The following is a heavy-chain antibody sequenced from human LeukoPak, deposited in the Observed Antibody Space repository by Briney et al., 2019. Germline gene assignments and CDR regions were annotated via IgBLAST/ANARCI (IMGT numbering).Heavy chain of an antibody. CDR1: GFSFSTYA. V-gene: IGHV3-33*06. Sequence: GGSLRLSCVASGFSFSTYAMHWVRQAPGKGLEWLAVIWHDGSAEFYADSVKGRFTISRDNSRNTLFLQMINLKAEDTALYFCAKDGDCSATSCYPGYSWFDPWGQGTLLSVSS. CDR2: IWHDGSAE. CDR3: AKDGDCSATSCYPGYSWFDP. D-gene: IGHD2-2*01. J-gene: IGHJ5*02.